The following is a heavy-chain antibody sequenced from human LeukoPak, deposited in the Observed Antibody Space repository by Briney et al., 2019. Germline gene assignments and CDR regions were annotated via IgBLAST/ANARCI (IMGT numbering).Heavy chain of an antibody. CDR2: IYYSGST. CDR1: GGSISSYY. CDR3: ASSPSVGATHPDAFDI. Sequence: PSETLSLTCTVSGGSISSYYWSWIRQPPGKGLEWIGYIYYSGSTNYNPSLKSRVTISVDTSKNPFSLKLSSVTAADPAMYYCASSPSVGATHPDAFDIWGQGTMVTVSS. D-gene: IGHD1-26*01. J-gene: IGHJ3*02. V-gene: IGHV4-59*01.